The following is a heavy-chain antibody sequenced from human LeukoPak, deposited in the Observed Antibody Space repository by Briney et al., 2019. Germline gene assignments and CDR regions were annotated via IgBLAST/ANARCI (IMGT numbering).Heavy chain of an antibody. CDR1: GGTFSSYT. Sequence: SVKVSCKASGGTFSSYTISWVRQAPGQGLEWMGRIIPILGIANYAQKFQGRVTITADKSTSTAYMELSSLRSEDTAVYYCAREDFWSGYNYWGQGTLVTLSS. CDR3: AREDFWSGYNY. J-gene: IGHJ4*02. V-gene: IGHV1-69*04. CDR2: IIPILGIA. D-gene: IGHD3-3*01.